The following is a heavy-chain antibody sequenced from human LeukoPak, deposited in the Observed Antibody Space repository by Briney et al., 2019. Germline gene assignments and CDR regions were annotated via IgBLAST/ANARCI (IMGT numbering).Heavy chain of an antibody. D-gene: IGHD1-7*01. V-gene: IGHV3-53*01. CDR2: IYSGGST. CDR1: GFTVSSNY. Sequence: PGGSLRLSCAASGFTVSSNYMSWVRQAPGKGLEWVSVIYSGGSTYYADSVKGRFTISRDNSKNTLYLQMNSLRAEDTAVYYCARGGLELRSYFDYWGQGTLVTVSS. J-gene: IGHJ4*02. CDR3: ARGGLELRSYFDY.